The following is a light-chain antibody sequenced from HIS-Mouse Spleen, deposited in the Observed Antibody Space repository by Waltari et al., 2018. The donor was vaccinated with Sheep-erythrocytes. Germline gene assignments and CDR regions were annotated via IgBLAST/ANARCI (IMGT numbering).Light chain of an antibody. Sequence: QSALTQPRSVSGSPGQSVTISCPGTSRDVGGYNHVPRYQQHPGKAPKLMIYDVSKRPSGVPDRFSGSKSGNTASLTISGLQAEDEADYYCCSYAGSYNHVFATGTKVTVL. CDR3: CSYAGSYNHV. CDR2: DVS. J-gene: IGLJ1*01. V-gene: IGLV2-11*01. CDR1: SRDVGGYNH.